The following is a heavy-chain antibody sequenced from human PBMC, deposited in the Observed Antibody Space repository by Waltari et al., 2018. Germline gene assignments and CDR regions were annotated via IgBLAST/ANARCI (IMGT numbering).Heavy chain of an antibody. J-gene: IGHJ4*02. CDR3: ARADRATNWGSHYFDY. V-gene: IGHV4-30-4*08. CDR1: GGSISSGASY. Sequence: QVQLQESGPGLVKPSQTLSLTCTVSGGSISSGASYWSWIRQPPGKGLEWIGYIYYSGSTYYNPSLKSRVTISVDTSKNQFSLKLSSVTAADTAVYYCARADRATNWGSHYFDYWGQGTLVTVSS. CDR2: IYYSGST. D-gene: IGHD7-27*01.